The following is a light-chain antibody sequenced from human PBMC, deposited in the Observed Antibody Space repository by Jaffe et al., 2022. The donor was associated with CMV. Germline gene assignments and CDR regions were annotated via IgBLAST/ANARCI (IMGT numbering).Light chain of an antibody. CDR1: QSVTSSF. V-gene: IGKV3D-7*01. Sequence: EIVMTQSPATLSLSPGERATLSCRASQSVTSSFLSWYQQKPGQAPRLLIYGASTRATGIPARFSGSGSGTDFTLTISSLQPEDSAVYYCQQDNSLPPTFGGGTRVEIK. CDR2: GAS. CDR3: QQDNSLPPT. J-gene: IGKJ4*01.